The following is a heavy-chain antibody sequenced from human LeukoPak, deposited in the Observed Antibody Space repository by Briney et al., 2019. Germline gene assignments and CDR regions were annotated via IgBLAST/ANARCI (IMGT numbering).Heavy chain of an antibody. J-gene: IGHJ5*02. V-gene: IGHV4-34*01. D-gene: IGHD3-3*01. CDR1: GGSFSGYC. CDR3: ARGRRNYDFWSGHGRWFDP. CDR2: INHSGST. Sequence: ADTLSLTHAVDGGSFSGYCWGWIRQPPGNGLECQGEINHSGSTNYNPSLKSRVTIPVDTSKNQFSLKLSSVTAADTAVYYCARGRRNYDFWSGHGRWFDPWGQGTLVTVSS.